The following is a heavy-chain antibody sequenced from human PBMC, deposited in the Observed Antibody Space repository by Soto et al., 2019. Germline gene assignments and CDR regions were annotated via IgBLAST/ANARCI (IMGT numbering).Heavy chain of an antibody. J-gene: IGHJ5*02. Sequence: GGSLRLSCAASGFTFSSYAMSWVRQAPGKGLEWVSAISGSGGSTYYADSVKGRFTISRDNSKNTLYLQMNSLRAEDTAVYYCAKYFSIVGATRVNWFDPWGKGTLVTVSS. D-gene: IGHD1-26*01. V-gene: IGHV3-23*01. CDR2: ISGSGGST. CDR1: GFTFSSYA. CDR3: AKYFSIVGATRVNWFDP.